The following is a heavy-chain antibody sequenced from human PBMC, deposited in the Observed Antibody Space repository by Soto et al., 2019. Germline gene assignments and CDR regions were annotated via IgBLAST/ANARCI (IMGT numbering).Heavy chain of an antibody. Sequence: GGSLRLSCGASGFTFSNYYMSWIRQAPGKGLEWVSYISSTGRTIYYADSVKGRFTVSRDNAQNSLSLKLNSLRVEDTAVYYCARSYSSGWEFDYWGQGTQVTVPQ. J-gene: IGHJ4*02. CDR2: ISSTGRTI. CDR3: ARSYSSGWEFDY. D-gene: IGHD6-19*01. V-gene: IGHV3-11*01. CDR1: GFTFSNYY.